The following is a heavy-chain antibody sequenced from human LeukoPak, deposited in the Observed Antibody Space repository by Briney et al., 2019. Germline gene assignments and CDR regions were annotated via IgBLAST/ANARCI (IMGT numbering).Heavy chain of an antibody. J-gene: IGHJ4*02. CDR2: ISWNSGSI. CDR1: GFTFDDYA. Sequence: GGSLRLSCAASGFTFDDYAMHWVRQAPGKGLEWVSGISWNSGSIGYADSVKGRFTISRDNAKNSLYLQMNSLRAEDTALYYCAKDYYDSSGYYSFYYFDYWGQGTLVTVSS. V-gene: IGHV3-9*01. CDR3: AKDYYDSSGYYSFYYFDY. D-gene: IGHD3-22*01.